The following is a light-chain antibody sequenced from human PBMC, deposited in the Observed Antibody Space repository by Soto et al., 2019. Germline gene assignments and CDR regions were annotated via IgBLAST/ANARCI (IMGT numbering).Light chain of an antibody. V-gene: IGKV3-15*01. Sequence: EIVMTQSPATLSVSPGERATLSCRASQSVSSNLAWYQQKPGQAPRLLIYGASTRATGIPARFSGSGSWTEFTLTISSLQSEYFAVDYCQQYNNWPPYTFGQGTKLEIK. CDR2: GAS. CDR3: QQYNNWPPYT. J-gene: IGKJ2*01. CDR1: QSVSSN.